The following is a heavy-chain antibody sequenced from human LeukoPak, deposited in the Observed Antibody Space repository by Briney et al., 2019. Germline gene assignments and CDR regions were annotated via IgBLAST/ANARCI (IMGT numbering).Heavy chain of an antibody. CDR2: IYPGDSDT. CDR3: ARLGSMRGHYFDY. J-gene: IGHJ4*02. CDR1: GYSFTSYW. V-gene: IGHV5-51*01. Sequence: GESLKISCKGSGYSFTSYWIGWVRQLPGKGLEWMGIIYPGDSDTRYSPSFQGQATISADKSISTAYLQWSSLKASDTAMYYCARLGSMRGHYFDYWGQGTLVTVSS.